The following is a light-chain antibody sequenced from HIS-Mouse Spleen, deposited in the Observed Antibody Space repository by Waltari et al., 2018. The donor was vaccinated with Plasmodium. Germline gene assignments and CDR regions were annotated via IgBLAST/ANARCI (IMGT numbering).Light chain of an antibody. Sequence: QSALTQPPSASGSPGQSVTISCPRTSRDVGGYNYVSWYQQHPGKAPKLMIYEVSKRPSGVPDRFSGSKSGNTASLTVSGLQAEDEADYYCSSYAGSNNYVFGTGTKVTVL. CDR2: EVS. CDR1: SRDVGGYNY. J-gene: IGLJ1*01. V-gene: IGLV2-8*01. CDR3: SSYAGSNNYV.